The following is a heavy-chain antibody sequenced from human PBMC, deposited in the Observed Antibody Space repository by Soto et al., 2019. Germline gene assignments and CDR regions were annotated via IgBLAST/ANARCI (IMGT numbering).Heavy chain of an antibody. CDR2: CRSRADNYAT. CDR1: GITFSDHD. D-gene: IGHD3-16*01. J-gene: IGHJ4*02. V-gene: IGHV3-72*01. Sequence: EVQLVESGGGLVQPGGSLRLSCATSGITFSDHDXXXXXXXXXXXLEWLGRCRSRADNYATDYAASVKGRFTFSRXXXXXXXXXXXXXXXXXXXXXXXXXXXXXXLINYWGQGTLVTVSS. CDR3: XXXXXXLINY.